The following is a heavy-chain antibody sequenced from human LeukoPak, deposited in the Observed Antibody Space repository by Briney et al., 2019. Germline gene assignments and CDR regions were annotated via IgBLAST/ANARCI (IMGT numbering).Heavy chain of an antibody. J-gene: IGHJ5*01. CDR3: ARGKLITIFGVVITSNWFDY. Sequence: ASVKVSCKASGYTFTSCDINWVRQATGQGLEWMGWMNPNSGNTGYAQKFQGRVTMTRNTSISTAYMELSSLRSEDTAVYYCARGKLITIFGVVITSNWFDYWGQGTLVTVSS. V-gene: IGHV1-8*01. CDR1: GYTFTSCD. CDR2: MNPNSGNT. D-gene: IGHD3-3*01.